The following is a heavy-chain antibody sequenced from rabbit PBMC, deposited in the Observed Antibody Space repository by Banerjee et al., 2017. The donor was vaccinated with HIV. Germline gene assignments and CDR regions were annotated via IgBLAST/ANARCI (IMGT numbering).Heavy chain of an antibody. V-gene: IGHV1S40*01. D-gene: IGHD1-1*01. J-gene: IGHJ4*01. Sequence: QSLEESGGDLVKPGASLTLTCTASGFSFSSSYWICWVRQAPGKGLEWIACIYAGSSASTYYASWAKGRFTISKTSSTTVTLQMTSLTTADTATYFCARGDESSEWAFNLWGPGTLVTVS. CDR3: ARGDESSEWAFNL. CDR2: IYAGSSAST. CDR1: GFSFSSSYW.